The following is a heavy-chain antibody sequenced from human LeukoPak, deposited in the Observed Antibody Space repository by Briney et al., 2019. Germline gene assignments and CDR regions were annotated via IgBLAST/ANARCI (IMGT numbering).Heavy chain of an antibody. Sequence: GGSLRLSCAASGFTFSSYWMHWVRHAPGKGLVWVSRINSDGSSTIYADSVKGRFTISRDNAKNTLYLQMNSLRAEDTAVYYCALIPSGYSSGWDIDYWGQGTLVTVSS. CDR2: INSDGSST. CDR3: ALIPSGYSSGWDIDY. J-gene: IGHJ4*02. D-gene: IGHD6-19*01. CDR1: GFTFSSYW. V-gene: IGHV3-74*01.